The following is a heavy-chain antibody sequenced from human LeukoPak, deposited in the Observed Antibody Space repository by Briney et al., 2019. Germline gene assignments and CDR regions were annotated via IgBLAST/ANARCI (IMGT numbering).Heavy chain of an antibody. V-gene: IGHV4-4*07. CDR2: IYTSGST. Sequence: SETLSLTCTVSGGSISSYYWSWIRQPAGKGLEWIGRIYTSGSTNYNPSLKSRVTMSVDTSKNQLSLKLSSVTAADTAVYYCATYDILTGDLDWAFDIWGQGTMVTVSS. J-gene: IGHJ3*02. CDR1: GGSISSYY. D-gene: IGHD3-9*01. CDR3: ATYDILTGDLDWAFDI.